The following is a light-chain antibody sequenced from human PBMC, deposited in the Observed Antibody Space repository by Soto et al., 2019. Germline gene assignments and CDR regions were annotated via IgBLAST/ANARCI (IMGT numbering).Light chain of an antibody. CDR3: AAWDDSLNGWV. J-gene: IGLJ3*02. V-gene: IGLV1-47*01. CDR2: RNN. CDR1: SSNIGSNY. Sequence: QSVLTQPPSASVTPGQRVTISCSGSSSNIGSNYVYWYQQLPGTAPKLLIYRNNQRPSGVPDRFSGSKSGTSASLAISGLRSEDEADYYCAAWDDSLNGWVFGGGTKLTVL.